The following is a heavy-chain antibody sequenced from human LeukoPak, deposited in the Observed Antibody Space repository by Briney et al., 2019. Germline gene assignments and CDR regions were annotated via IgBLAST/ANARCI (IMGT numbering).Heavy chain of an antibody. J-gene: IGHJ4*02. CDR2: ISYSGST. V-gene: IGHV4-59*01. CDR1: GDSISSYH. D-gene: IGHD3-16*01. Sequence: SETLSLTCTVSGDSISSYHWSWIRQPPGKGLEWLGYISYSGSTNYNPSLKSRVTISIDTSKNQFSLKLSSVTAADTAVYYCARVGRGDYVWGSYSFDYWGQGTLVTVSS. CDR3: ARVGRGDYVWGSYSFDY.